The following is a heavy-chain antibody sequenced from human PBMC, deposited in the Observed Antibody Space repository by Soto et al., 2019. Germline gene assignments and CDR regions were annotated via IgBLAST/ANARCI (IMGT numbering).Heavy chain of an antibody. D-gene: IGHD3-9*01. CDR3: ARGPFPPDYDILTGYGS. J-gene: IGHJ5*02. CDR2: ISSSSSYT. CDR1: GFTFSDYY. V-gene: IGHV3-11*05. Sequence: PGGSLRLSCAASGFTFSDYYMSWIRQAPGKGLEWVSYISSSSSYTNYADSVKGRFTISRDNAKNSLYLQMNSLRAEDTAVYYCARGPFPPDYDILTGYGSWGQGTLVTVSS.